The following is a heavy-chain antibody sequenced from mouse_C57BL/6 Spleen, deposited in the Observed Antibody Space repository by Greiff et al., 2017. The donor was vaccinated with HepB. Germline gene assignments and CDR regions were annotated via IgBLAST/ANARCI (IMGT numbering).Heavy chain of an antibody. D-gene: IGHD2-4*01. J-gene: IGHJ2*01. V-gene: IGHV1-18*01. CDR3: ARGDSYYDYDGYYFDY. CDR2: INPNNGGT. CDR1: GYTFTDYN. Sequence: VQLQQSGPELVKPGASVKIPCKASGYTFTDYNMDWVKQSHGKSLEWIGDINPNNGGTIYNQKFKGKATLTVDKSSSTAYMELRSLTSEDTAVYYCARGDSYYDYDGYYFDYWGQGTTLTVSS.